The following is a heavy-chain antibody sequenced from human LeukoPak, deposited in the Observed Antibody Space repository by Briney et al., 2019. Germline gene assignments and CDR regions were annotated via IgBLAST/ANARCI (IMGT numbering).Heavy chain of an antibody. J-gene: IGHJ4*02. D-gene: IGHD6-19*01. CDR1: GFTVSSNY. CDR3: ARVASDSRGWYHFDY. Sequence: PGGSLRLSCAASGFTVSSNYMSWVRQAPGRGLEFVSLIRTGGSTNYADSVKGRFTVSRDTSRNTLYLQMNSLRAEGTAVYYCARVASDSRGWYHFDYWGQGVLVTVSS. V-gene: IGHV3-53*01. CDR2: IRTGGST.